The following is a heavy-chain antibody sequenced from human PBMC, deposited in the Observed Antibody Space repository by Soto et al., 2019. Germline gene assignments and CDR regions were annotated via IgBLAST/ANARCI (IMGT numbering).Heavy chain of an antibody. CDR1: GGSISSGGYS. CDR3: ARGMTTVTTLDY. D-gene: IGHD4-4*01. CDR2: MYHRGST. Sequence: SETLSLTCAVSGGSISSGGYSWSWIRQPPGKGLERIGYMYHRGSTYYNPSLKSRVTISIDRSTNQFSLKLSSVTAADTAVYYCARGMTTVTTLDYWGQGTLVTVSS. V-gene: IGHV4-30-2*01. J-gene: IGHJ4*02.